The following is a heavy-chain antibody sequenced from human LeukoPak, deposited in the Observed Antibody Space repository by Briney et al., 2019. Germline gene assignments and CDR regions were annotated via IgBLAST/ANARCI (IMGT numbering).Heavy chain of an antibody. D-gene: IGHD2-2*02. J-gene: IGHJ5*02. CDR1: GFTFSSYW. CDR2: INTDGSST. V-gene: IGHV3-74*01. Sequence: PGGSLRLSCAASGFTFSSYWMHWVRQAPGKGLVWVSRINTDGSSTSYADSVKGRFTISRDNAKNTLYLQMNSLRAEDTAVYYCARSALQVVPAAIWFDPWGQGTLVTVSS. CDR3: ARSALQVVPAAIWFDP.